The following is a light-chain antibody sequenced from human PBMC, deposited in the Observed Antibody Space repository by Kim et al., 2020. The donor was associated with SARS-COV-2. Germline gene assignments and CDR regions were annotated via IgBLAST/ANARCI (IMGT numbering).Light chain of an antibody. CDR1: NIESKS. V-gene: IGLV3-21*04. Sequence: SYELTQPPSVSVAPGKTARITCGGNNIESKSVHWYQQKPGQAPVLVIYYDSDRPSGIPERFSGSNSGNTATLNISRVEAGDEADYYCQVWDSSSDHWVFGGGTQLTVL. CDR3: QVWDSSSDHWV. CDR2: YDS. J-gene: IGLJ3*02.